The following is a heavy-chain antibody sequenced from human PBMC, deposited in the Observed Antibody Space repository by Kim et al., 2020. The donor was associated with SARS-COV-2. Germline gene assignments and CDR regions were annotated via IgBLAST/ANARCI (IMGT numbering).Heavy chain of an antibody. D-gene: IGHD6-19*01. CDR2: TYYRSKWYN. CDR3: ARDQGSQDHQWLEHRGRSDYYYYGMDV. Sequence: SQTLSLTCAISGDSVSSNSAAWNWIRQSPSRGLEWLGRTYYRSKWYNDYAVSVKSRITINPDTTKNQFSLQLNSVTPEDTAVYYCARDQGSQDHQWLEHRGRSDYYYYGMDVWGQGTTVTVSS. CDR1: GDSVSSNSAA. J-gene: IGHJ6*02. V-gene: IGHV6-1*01.